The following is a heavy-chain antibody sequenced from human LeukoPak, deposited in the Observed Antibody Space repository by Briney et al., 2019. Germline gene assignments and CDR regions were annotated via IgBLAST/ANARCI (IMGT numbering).Heavy chain of an antibody. CDR1: GFTFSSYA. D-gene: IGHD6-6*01. Sequence: GGSLRLSCAASGFTFSSYAMSWVRQAPGKGLEWVSALSGSGTNTYYADSVKGRFTISRDNSRNTLYLQMNSLRAEDTAVYYCARGLSPSGFDYWGQGTLVTVSS. CDR2: LSGSGTNT. J-gene: IGHJ4*02. V-gene: IGHV3-23*01. CDR3: ARGLSPSGFDY.